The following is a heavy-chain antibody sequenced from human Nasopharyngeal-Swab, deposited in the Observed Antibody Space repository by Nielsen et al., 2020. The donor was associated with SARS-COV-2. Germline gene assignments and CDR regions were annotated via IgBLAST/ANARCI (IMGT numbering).Heavy chain of an antibody. CDR2: IDWDDDK. CDR1: GFSLSTSGMC. Sequence: SGPTLVKPTQTLTLTCTFSGFSLSTSGMCVSWIRQPPGKALEWLARIDWDDDKYYSTSLKTRLTISKDTSKNQVVLTMTNMDSVDTATYYCARSYSSGWYGGYFDYWGQGTLVTVSS. D-gene: IGHD6-19*01. J-gene: IGHJ4*02. CDR3: ARSYSSGWYGGYFDY. V-gene: IGHV2-70*11.